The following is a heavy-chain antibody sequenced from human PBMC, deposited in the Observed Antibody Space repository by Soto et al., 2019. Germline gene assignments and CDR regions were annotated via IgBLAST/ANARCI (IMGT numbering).Heavy chain of an antibody. CDR2: TSYVGSDE. CDR1: GFTLSSYG. CDR3: AKVYGCDPYWYFDL. Sequence: QVQLVESGGGVVQPGTSLRLSCAASGFTLSSYGMHWVSQAPGQWLEWVAVTSYVGSDEYYAESAKGRFTIFRDNSKNPFHLQMNSLRTEDTAMYYCAKVYGCDPYWYFDLWGRGTLVTVSS. V-gene: IGHV3-30*18. J-gene: IGHJ2*01. D-gene: IGHD2-21*01.